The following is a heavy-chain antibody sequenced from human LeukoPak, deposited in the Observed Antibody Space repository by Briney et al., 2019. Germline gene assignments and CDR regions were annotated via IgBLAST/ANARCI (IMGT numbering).Heavy chain of an antibody. CDR2: INPNSGGT. CDR3: ARAPPGRFLEWLPNY. CDR1: GYTFTGYY. Sequence: ASVKVSCKASGYTFTGYYMHWVRQAPGQGLEWMGWINPNSGGTNYAQKFQGRVTMTRDTSISTAYMELSRLRSDDTAVYYCARAPPGRFLEWLPNYWGQGTLVTVSS. J-gene: IGHJ4*02. V-gene: IGHV1-2*02. D-gene: IGHD3-3*01.